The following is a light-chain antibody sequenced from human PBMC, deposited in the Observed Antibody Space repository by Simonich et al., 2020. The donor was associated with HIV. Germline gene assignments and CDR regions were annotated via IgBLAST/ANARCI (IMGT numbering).Light chain of an antibody. CDR2: KAS. CDR3: QQYNSYPRT. V-gene: IGKV1-5*03. CDR1: HSISSC. Sequence: DIQMTQSPSTLSASVGDRVTITCRASHSISSCLAWYKQKPVKAPKLLIYKASSLESGVPSRFSGSGSGTEFTLTISSLQPDDFATYYCQQYNSYPRTFGQGTKLEIK. J-gene: IGKJ2*01.